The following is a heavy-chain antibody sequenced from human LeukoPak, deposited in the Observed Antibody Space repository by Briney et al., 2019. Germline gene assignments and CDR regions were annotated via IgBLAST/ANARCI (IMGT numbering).Heavy chain of an antibody. D-gene: IGHD2-2*01. Sequence: ASVTVSCKASGYTFTSYGISWVRQAPGQGLEWMGWISAYNGNTNYAQKLQGRVTMTTDTSTSTAYMELRSLRSDDTAVYYCARGRLGYCSSTSCSFDYWGQGTLVTVSS. CDR2: ISAYNGNT. V-gene: IGHV1-18*04. J-gene: IGHJ4*02. CDR3: ARGRLGYCSSTSCSFDY. CDR1: GYTFTSYG.